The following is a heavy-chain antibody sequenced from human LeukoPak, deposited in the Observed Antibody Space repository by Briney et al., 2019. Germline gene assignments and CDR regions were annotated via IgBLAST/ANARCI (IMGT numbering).Heavy chain of an antibody. CDR1: GFTSGSFE. CDR2: ISSSGSNK. V-gene: IGHV3-48*03. Sequence: VGSLRLSCAASGFTSGSFEVNWVRQAPGKGLDWLSYISSSGSNKYYADSLKGRFTISRDNAKNSLYLQMNSLTAEDTADYYCARDLGDYVGYDAFDIWGQGTRVTVSS. J-gene: IGHJ3*02. D-gene: IGHD4-17*01. CDR3: ARDLGDYVGYDAFDI.